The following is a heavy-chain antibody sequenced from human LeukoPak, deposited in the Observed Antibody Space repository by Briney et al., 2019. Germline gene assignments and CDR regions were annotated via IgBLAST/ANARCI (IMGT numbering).Heavy chain of an antibody. Sequence: GGSLRLSCAASGFTFSSYAMHWVRQAPGKGLEWVAVISYDGSNKYYADSVKGRFTISRDNSKHTLYLQMNSLRAEDTAVYYCARAQGYCSSTSCYTANYFDYWGQGTLVTVSS. V-gene: IGHV3-30*04. CDR2: ISYDGSNK. D-gene: IGHD2-2*02. CDR1: GFTFSSYA. J-gene: IGHJ4*02. CDR3: ARAQGYCSSTSCYTANYFDY.